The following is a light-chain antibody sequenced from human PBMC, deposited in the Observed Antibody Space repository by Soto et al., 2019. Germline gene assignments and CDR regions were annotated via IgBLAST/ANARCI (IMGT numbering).Light chain of an antibody. CDR3: SSRAGSINVV. CDR1: SSDVGGYNY. V-gene: IGLV2-8*01. J-gene: IGLJ2*01. CDR2: EVS. Sequence: QSALTQPPSASGSPGQSVTISCTGTSSDVGGYNYVSWYQQHPGKAPKLMIYEVSKRPSGVPDRFSGSKSGNTASLTVSGLQAEDEADYYCSSRAGSINVVFGGGTKLTVL.